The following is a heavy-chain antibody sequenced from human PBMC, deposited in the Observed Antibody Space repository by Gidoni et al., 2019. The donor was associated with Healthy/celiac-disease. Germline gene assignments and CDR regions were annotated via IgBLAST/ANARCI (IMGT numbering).Heavy chain of an antibody. V-gene: IGHV4-34*01. CDR3: ARVRRDRYYDFWSGQSYYYYYGMDV. CDR2: INHSGST. CDR1: GGSFSGYY. J-gene: IGHJ6*02. Sequence: QVQLQQWGAGLLKPSETLSLTCAVYGGSFSGYYWSWNRQPPGKGLEWIGEINHSGSTNYNPSLKSRVTISVDTSKNQFSLKLSSVTAADTAVYYCARVRRDRYYDFWSGQSYYYYYGMDVWGQGTTVTVSS. D-gene: IGHD3-3*01.